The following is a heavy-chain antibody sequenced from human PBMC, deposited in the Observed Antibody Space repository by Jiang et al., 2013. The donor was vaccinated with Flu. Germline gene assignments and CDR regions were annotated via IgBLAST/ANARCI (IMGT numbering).Heavy chain of an antibody. J-gene: IGHJ4*02. V-gene: IGHV5-51*01. CDR1: GYGFTNYW. CDR2: IYPGDSST. CDR3: ARRHYSGSAISDY. D-gene: IGHD3-10*01. Sequence: GAEVKKPGESLKISCKGSGYGFTNYWIAWVRQMPEKGLEWMGIIYPGDSSTRYSPSFQGQVIISVDKSISTAYLQWTSLKASDTAMYYCARRHYSGSAISDYWGQGTLVTVSS.